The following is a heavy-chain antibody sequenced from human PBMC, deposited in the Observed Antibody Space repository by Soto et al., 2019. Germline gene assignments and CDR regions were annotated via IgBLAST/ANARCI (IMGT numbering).Heavy chain of an antibody. V-gene: IGHV3-33*01. Sequence: QVQLVESGGGVVQPGRSLRLSCAASGFTFSSYGMHWVRQAPGKGLXXLAFLWFDVGNNYSADSVKGRLTISRDNSKKKLYLQMKSLRAEDTVVYYCARGFSRSREDACFDIWGQGTMVTVSS. CDR1: GFTFSSYG. D-gene: IGHD6-13*01. J-gene: IGHJ3*02. CDR3: ARGFSRSREDACFDI. CDR2: LWFDVGNN.